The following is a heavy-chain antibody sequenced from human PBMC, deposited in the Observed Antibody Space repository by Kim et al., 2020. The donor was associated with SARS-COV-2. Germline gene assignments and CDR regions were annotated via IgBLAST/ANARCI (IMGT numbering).Heavy chain of an antibody. Sequence: GGSLRLSCAASGFTFSSYSMNWVRQAPGKGLEWVSYIRSSSSIFYADSVEGRFTISRDNAENSLYLQMNSLRDEDTAVYYCARSSGAGLHYYMDVWGKGT. J-gene: IGHJ6*03. D-gene: IGHD1-26*01. CDR1: GFTFSSYS. CDR3: ARSSGAGLHYYMDV. CDR2: IRSSSSI. V-gene: IGHV3-48*02.